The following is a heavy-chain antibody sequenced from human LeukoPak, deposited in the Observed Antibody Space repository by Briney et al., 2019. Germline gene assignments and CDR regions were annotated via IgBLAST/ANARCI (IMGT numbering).Heavy chain of an antibody. CDR2: IYYSGST. D-gene: IGHD3-22*01. J-gene: IGHJ3*02. CDR3: ARWSSGYYDAFDI. V-gene: IGHV4-61*10. CDR1: GGSISSGSYY. Sequence: SETLSLTCTVSGGSISSGSYYWSWIRQPAGKGLEWIGYIYYSGSTYYNPSLKSRVTISVDTSKNQFSLELSSVTAADTAVYYCARWSSGYYDAFDIWGQGTMVTLSS.